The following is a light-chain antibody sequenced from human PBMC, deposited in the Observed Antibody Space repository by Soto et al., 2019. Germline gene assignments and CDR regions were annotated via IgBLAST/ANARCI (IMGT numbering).Light chain of an antibody. CDR2: DTS. CDR1: ESVSDY. CDR3: QQRTNWLT. Sequence: EIVLTQSPATLSLSPGERATLSCRASESVSDYIAWYQQKPGQPPRLVIYDTSNRATGVPARFSGSGSGTDFTLTISSLEPDDFAVYYCQQRTNWLTFGGGTKVEIK. V-gene: IGKV3-11*01. J-gene: IGKJ4*01.